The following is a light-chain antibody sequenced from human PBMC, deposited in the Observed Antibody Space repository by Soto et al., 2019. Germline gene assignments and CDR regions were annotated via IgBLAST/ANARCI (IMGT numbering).Light chain of an antibody. CDR2: LGS. V-gene: IGKV2-28*01. J-gene: IGKJ1*01. CDR1: QSLLDSKGYNL. CDR3: TQSLQTPPM. Sequence: DIVMTQSPLSLTVNPREPDSISCRSSQSLLDSKGYNLLDWYLQKPGQSPQLLIYLGSNRAIGVPVRFSGSGSGTEFTLKISRVQAEYVGVYYCTQSLQTPPMFGQGTKVEIK.